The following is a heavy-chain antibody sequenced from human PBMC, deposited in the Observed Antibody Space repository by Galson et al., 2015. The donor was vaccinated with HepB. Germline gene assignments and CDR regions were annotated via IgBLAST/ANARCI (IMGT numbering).Heavy chain of an antibody. V-gene: IGHV1-46*03. CDR2: INPSDGST. J-gene: IGHJ4*02. CDR3: ARAGYYCGGECYIVQDGGESYTFAY. Sequence: SVKVSCKASGYTFTSSYMHWLRQAPGQGLEWMGIINPSDGSTSYAQKLQGRVTMTRDTSTSTAYMELRSLRSEDTAVYYCARAGYYCGGECYIVQDGGESYTFAYGGQGTLVTVSS. D-gene: IGHD2-21*01. CDR1: GYTFTSSY.